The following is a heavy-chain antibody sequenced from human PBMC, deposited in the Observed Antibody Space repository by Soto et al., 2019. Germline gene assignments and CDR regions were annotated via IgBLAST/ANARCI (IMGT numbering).Heavy chain of an antibody. CDR2: IIPILGIA. CDR3: ARNTHSSGWFYDAFDI. Sequence: QVQLVQSGAEVKKPGSSVKVSCKASGGTFSSYTISWVRQAPGQGLEWMGRIIPILGIANYAQKFQGRVTITADKSTSTAYMELSSLRSEDTAVYYCARNTHSSGWFYDAFDIWGQGTMVTVSS. J-gene: IGHJ3*02. D-gene: IGHD6-19*01. V-gene: IGHV1-69*02. CDR1: GGTFSSYT.